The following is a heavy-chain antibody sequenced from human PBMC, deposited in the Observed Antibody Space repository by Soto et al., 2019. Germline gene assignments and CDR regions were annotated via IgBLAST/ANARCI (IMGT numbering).Heavy chain of an antibody. CDR3: AGDGGSY. J-gene: IGHJ4*02. CDR1: GFTFSTYP. CDR2: IAYDGSNK. D-gene: IGHD3-16*01. V-gene: IGHV3-30*04. Sequence: VQLVESGGGVVQPGTSLRLSCAASGFTFSTYPMHWVRQAPGKGLEWVAVIAYDGSNKYYADSVQGRFTISRDNSKNTLYLQMSSLSAEDTAVYSCAGDGGSYWGQGTQVIVSS.